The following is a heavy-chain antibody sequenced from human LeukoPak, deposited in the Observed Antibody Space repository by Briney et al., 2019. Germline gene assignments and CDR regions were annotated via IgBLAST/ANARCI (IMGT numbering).Heavy chain of an antibody. CDR3: AREYYYDSSGYFDY. J-gene: IGHJ4*02. CDR1: GFTFGDYY. CDR2: ISSSGSTI. Sequence: MTGGSLRLSCAASGFTFGDYYMSWIRQAPGKGLEWVSYISSSGSTIYYADSVKGRFTISRDNAKNSLYLQMNSLRAEDTAVYYCAREYYYDSSGYFDYWGQGTLVTVSS. V-gene: IGHV3-11*01. D-gene: IGHD3-22*01.